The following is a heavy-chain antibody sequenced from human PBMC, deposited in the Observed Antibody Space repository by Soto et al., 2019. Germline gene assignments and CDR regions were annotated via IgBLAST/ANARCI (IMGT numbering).Heavy chain of an antibody. CDR2: IYYSGST. CDR3: ARGAVRSFDY. CDR1: GGSVSSGGYY. J-gene: IGHJ4*02. V-gene: IGHV4-61*08. D-gene: IGHD6-19*01. Sequence: LSLTCTVSGGSVSSGGYYWSWIRQPPGKGLEWIGYIYYSGSTNYNPSLKGRFTISRDNAKNSLYLQMNSLRAEDTAVYYCARGAVRSFDYWGQGTLVTVS.